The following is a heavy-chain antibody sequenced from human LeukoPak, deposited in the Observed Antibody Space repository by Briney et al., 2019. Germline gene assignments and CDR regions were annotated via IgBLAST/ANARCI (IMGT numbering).Heavy chain of an antibody. V-gene: IGHV3-66*01. CDR1: GFTVSSNY. J-gene: IGHJ4*02. CDR2: IYSGGST. D-gene: IGHD5-18*01. CDR3: AKVDTAMAIHY. Sequence: PGGSLRLSCAASGFTVSSNYMSWVRQAPGKGLEWVSVIYSGGSTYYADSAKGRFTISIDNSKNTLYLQMNSLRAEDTAVYYCAKVDTAMAIHYWGQGTVDTV.